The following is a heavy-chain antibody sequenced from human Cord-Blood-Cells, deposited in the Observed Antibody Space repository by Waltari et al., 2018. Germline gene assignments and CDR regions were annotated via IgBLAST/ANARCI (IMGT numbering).Heavy chain of an antibody. CDR1: GCSISSSSYY. CDR3: ARGGYSGPGDAFDI. CDR2: IYYSGST. V-gene: IGHV4-39*01. D-gene: IGHD5-12*01. Sequence: QLQLQESGPGLVKPSETLSLTCTVPGCSISSSSYYWGWIRQPPGKGLEWIGSIYYSGSTYYNPSLKSRVTISVDTSKNQFSLKLSSVTAADTAVYYCARGGYSGPGDAFDIWGQGTMVTVSS. J-gene: IGHJ3*02.